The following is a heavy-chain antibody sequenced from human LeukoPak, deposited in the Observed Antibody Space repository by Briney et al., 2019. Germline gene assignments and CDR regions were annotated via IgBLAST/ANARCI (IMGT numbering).Heavy chain of an antibody. CDR3: AKLFDFSID. J-gene: IGHJ4*02. D-gene: IGHD3-3*01. CDR1: GGSISSSSYY. CDR2: IYYSGST. Sequence: PSETLSLTCTVSGGSISSSSYYWGWIRQPPGKGLEWIGSIYYSGSTYYSLSLKSRVTMSVDTSKNQFSLKLSSVTAADTAVYYCAKLFDFSIDWGQGTLVTVSS. V-gene: IGHV4-39*01.